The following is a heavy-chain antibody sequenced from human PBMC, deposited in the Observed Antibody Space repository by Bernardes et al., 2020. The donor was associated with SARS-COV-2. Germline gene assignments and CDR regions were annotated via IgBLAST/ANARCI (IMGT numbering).Heavy chain of an antibody. Sequence: SETLSLTCTVSGGSISSHYWSWIRQPPGKGLEWIGYIYYTGSTNYNPSLKSRVTISVDTSKTQFSLRLSSVTAADTAVYYCAREGYNYGLDYWGRGTLVTVSS. D-gene: IGHD5-18*01. V-gene: IGHV4-59*11. CDR3: AREGYNYGLDY. J-gene: IGHJ4*02. CDR2: IYYTGST. CDR1: GGSISSHY.